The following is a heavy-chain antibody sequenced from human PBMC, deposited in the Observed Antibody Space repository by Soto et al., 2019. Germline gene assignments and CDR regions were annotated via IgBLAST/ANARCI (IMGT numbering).Heavy chain of an antibody. CDR3: AREPLCGGVCYDHWLDP. CDR2: INIGNGNT. Sequence: ASVKVSCKTSGYTFTIYAIHWLRQAPGQGLEWMAWINIGNGNTKYSQKLQYRVTIIRDTSASTAYVELSSLRSEDTAVNYCAREPLCGGVCYDHWLDPWGQGTLVTVSS. J-gene: IGHJ5*02. D-gene: IGHD2-21*02. CDR1: GYTFTIYA. V-gene: IGHV1-3*04.